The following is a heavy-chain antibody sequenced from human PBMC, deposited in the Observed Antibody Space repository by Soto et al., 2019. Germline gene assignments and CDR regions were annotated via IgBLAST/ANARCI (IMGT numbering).Heavy chain of an antibody. CDR1: GFTFSSYS. D-gene: IGHD2-21*02. J-gene: IGHJ5*02. Sequence: EVQLVESGGGLVKPGGSLRLSCAASGFTFSSYSMNWVRQAPGKGLEWVSSISSSSSYIYYADSVKGRFTISRDNAKNSLYLQMNCLRAEDKAVYYCVRMQAGGNSRWFDPWGQGTLVTVSS. CDR3: VRMQAGGNSRWFDP. CDR2: ISSSSSYI. V-gene: IGHV3-21*01.